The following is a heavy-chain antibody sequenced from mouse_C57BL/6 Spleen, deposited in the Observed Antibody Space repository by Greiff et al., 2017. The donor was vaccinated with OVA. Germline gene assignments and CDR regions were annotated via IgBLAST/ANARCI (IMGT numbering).Heavy chain of an antibody. CDR2: ISNGGGST. CDR1: GFTFSDYY. Sequence: EVQGVESGGGLVQPGGSLKLSCAASGFTFSDYYMYWVRQTPEKRLEWVAYISNGGGSTYYPDTVKGRFTISRDNAKNTLYLQMSRLKSEDTAMYYCAITDFDVWGTGTTVTVSS. J-gene: IGHJ1*03. CDR3: AITDFDV. V-gene: IGHV5-12*01.